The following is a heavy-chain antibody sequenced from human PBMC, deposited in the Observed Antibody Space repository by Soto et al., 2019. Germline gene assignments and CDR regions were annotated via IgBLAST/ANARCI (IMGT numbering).Heavy chain of an antibody. Sequence: QVQMVQSGPEVKKPGASVKVSCEASSDIFSTYGVSWVRQAPGQGLEWMGWISGHNGNTNYAQKFQGRALMTIDRSTNTGYVELRSLRFDDTAVYFCARDRVAATGSDPIIDSYKGMDVWGQGTAVTVSS. CDR3: ARDRVAATGSDPIIDSYKGMDV. J-gene: IGHJ6*02. D-gene: IGHD2-15*01. CDR1: SDIFSTYG. CDR2: ISGHNGNT. V-gene: IGHV1-18*01.